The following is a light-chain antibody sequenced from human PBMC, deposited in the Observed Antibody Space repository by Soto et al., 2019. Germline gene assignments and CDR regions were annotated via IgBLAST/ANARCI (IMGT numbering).Light chain of an antibody. Sequence: DIQMTQSPSSVSASVGDRVTITCRASQAIDSWLAWYQQKPGEAPKLLIFTGSLLHSGVPPRFSGSGSGTDFTLTISSLQPEDFATYYCQQNLSFHPKFGHGTKVDIK. CDR1: QAIDSW. CDR3: QQNLSFHPK. J-gene: IGKJ1*01. V-gene: IGKV1-12*01. CDR2: TGS.